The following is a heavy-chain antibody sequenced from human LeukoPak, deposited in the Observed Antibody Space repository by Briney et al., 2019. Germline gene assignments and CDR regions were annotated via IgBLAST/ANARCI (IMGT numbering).Heavy chain of an antibody. CDR3: ARKLTTEAFGFDY. CDR1: GGSFSGYY. CDR2: INHSGST. D-gene: IGHD4-17*01. Sequence: SETLSLTCAVYGGSFSGYYWSWIRQPPGKGLEWIGEINHSGSTNYNPSLKSRVTISVDTSKNQFSLKLSSVTAADTAVYYCARKLTTEAFGFDYWGQGTLVTVSS. V-gene: IGHV4-34*01. J-gene: IGHJ4*02.